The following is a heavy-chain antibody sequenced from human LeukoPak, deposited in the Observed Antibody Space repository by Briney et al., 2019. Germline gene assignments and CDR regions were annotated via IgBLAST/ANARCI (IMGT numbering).Heavy chain of an antibody. CDR2: IYPGDSDT. V-gene: IGHV5-51*01. CDR1: GYSFTSYW. D-gene: IGHD1-26*01. Sequence: GESLKISNKGSGYSFTSYWICWVRQMPGKGLEWMRIIYPGDSDTRSSPSLQGQVTISDDKSISTAYLQWSRLKAWDTAMYYCARAGDTGSYLSDYWGQGTLVTVSS. CDR3: ARAGDTGSYLSDY. J-gene: IGHJ4*02.